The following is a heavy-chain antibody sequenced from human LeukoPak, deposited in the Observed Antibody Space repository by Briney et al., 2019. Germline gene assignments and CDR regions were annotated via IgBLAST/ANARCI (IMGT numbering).Heavy chain of an antibody. CDR1: GMNNYW. CDR2: INEDGSEK. V-gene: IGHV3-7*01. Sequence: GESLRLSCIGSGMNNYWMTWVRQAPGKGLQSLANINEDGSEKYYLDSVKGRITISRDNMKNSVFLEINSLRAEDTGIYYCATDLNWVSHWGQGTLVTVSS. CDR3: ATDLNWVSH. D-gene: IGHD3-16*01. J-gene: IGHJ4*02.